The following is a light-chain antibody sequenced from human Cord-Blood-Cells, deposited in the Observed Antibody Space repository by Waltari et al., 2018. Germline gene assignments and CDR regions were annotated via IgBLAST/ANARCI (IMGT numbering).Light chain of an antibody. V-gene: IGLV2-23*01. CDR2: EGS. CDR1: SSDVGSYNL. J-gene: IGLJ3*02. Sequence: QSALTPPASVSGSPGQSITISCTGTSSDVGSYNLVSWYQQHPGKAPNLMIYEGSKRPSGVSNRFSGSKSGNTASLTISGLQAEDEADYYCCSYAGSSTWVFGGGTKLTVL. CDR3: CSYAGSSTWV.